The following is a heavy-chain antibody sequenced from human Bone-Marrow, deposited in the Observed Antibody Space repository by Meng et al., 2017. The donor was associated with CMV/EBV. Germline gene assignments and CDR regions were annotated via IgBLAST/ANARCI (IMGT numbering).Heavy chain of an antibody. CDR3: ATMSCSVASCYTWLYHFDS. CDR2: IIPLTNIA. J-gene: IGHJ4*02. Sequence: SVKVSCKASGGTFSTHIIYWVRQAPGQGLEWMGRIIPLTNIANYAQSFQGRVTITADKSTSTAYMELDSLRSEDTAVYYCATMSCSVASCYTWLYHFDSWGQGTLVTVSS. V-gene: IGHV1-69*02. CDR1: GGTFSTHI. D-gene: IGHD2-2*02.